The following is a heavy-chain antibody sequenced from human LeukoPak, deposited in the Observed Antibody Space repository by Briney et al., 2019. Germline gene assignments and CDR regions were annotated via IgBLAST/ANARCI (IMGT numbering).Heavy chain of an antibody. CDR2: ISGSGGST. Sequence: PGGSLRLSCAASGFTFSTYGMSWVRQAPGKGLEWVSAISGSGGSTSYADSVKGRFTISRDNSKNTVYMQMNSLRAEDTAVYYCVKDADNYYGSRSTYHFDNWGQGTLVSVSS. V-gene: IGHV3-23*01. D-gene: IGHD3-10*01. J-gene: IGHJ4*02. CDR3: VKDADNYYGSRSTYHFDN. CDR1: GFTFSTYG.